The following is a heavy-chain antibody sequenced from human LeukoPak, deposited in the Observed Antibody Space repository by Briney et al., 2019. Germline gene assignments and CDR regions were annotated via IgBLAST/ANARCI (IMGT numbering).Heavy chain of an antibody. J-gene: IGHJ4*02. Sequence: ASVKVSCKASGYTFTGYYMHWVRQAPGQGLEWMGWINPNSGGTNYAQKFQGRVTMTRDTSISTAYMELSRLRSDDTAVYYCARDRLRGSESFHGDSLLDYWGQGTLVTVSS. CDR3: ARDRLRGSESFHGDSLLDY. CDR2: INPNSGGT. D-gene: IGHD4-17*01. CDR1: GYTFTGYY. V-gene: IGHV1-2*02.